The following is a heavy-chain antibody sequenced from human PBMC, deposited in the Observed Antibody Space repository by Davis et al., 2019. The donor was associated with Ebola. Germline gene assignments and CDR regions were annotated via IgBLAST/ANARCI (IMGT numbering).Heavy chain of an antibody. Sequence: MPSETLSLTCTVSGGSISSSSYYWGWIRQPPGKGLEWIGSIYYSGSTYYNPSLKSRVTISVDTSKNQFSLKLSSVTAADTAVYYCARGRYYYGSGSYPFDYWGQGTLVTVSS. J-gene: IGHJ4*02. CDR2: IYYSGST. CDR3: ARGRYYYGSGSYPFDY. D-gene: IGHD3-10*01. V-gene: IGHV4-39*01. CDR1: GGSISSSSYY.